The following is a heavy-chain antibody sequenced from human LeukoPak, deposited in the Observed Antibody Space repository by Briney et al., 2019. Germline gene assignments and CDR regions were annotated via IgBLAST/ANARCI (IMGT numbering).Heavy chain of an antibody. V-gene: IGHV4-39*01. J-gene: IGHJ4*02. CDR2: IYYSGST. Sequence: PSETLSLTCAVYGGSFSGYYWGWIRQPPGKGLEWVGSIYYSGSTYYNPSLKSRVTISVDTSKNQFSLKLSSVTAADTAVYYCARQVGKYSSGWELDYWGQGTLVTVSS. CDR1: GGSFSGYY. CDR3: ARQVGKYSSGWELDY. D-gene: IGHD6-19*01.